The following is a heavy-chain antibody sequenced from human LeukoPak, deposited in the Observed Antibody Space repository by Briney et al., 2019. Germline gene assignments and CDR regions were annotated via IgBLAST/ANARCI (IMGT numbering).Heavy chain of an antibody. J-gene: IGHJ1*01. CDR3: AKADTSGRPRPYLNFHD. Sequence: SGGSLRLSCAASGFTFSTYAMTWVRQAPGKGLEWVSLISGSGGTTYYADSVKGRFTISRDNSKNTLYLQMNSLRAEDTAVYYCAKADTSGRPRPYLNFHDWGQGTLVTVSS. CDR1: GFTFSTYA. D-gene: IGHD6-19*01. CDR2: ISGSGGTT. V-gene: IGHV3-23*01.